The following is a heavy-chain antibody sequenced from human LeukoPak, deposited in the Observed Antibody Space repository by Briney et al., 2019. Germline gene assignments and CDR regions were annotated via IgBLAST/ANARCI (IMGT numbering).Heavy chain of an antibody. CDR2: IYYSGST. V-gene: IGHV4-31*03. J-gene: IGHJ6*04. D-gene: IGHD2-2*03. Sequence: PSETLSLTCTVSGGSISSGGYYWSWIRQHPGKGLEWIGYIYYSGSTYYNPSLKSRVTISVDTSKNQFSLKLSSVTAADTAVYHCARDGYCSSTSYCYGMDVWGKGTTVTVSS. CDR1: GGSISSGGYY. CDR3: ARDGYCSSTSYCYGMDV.